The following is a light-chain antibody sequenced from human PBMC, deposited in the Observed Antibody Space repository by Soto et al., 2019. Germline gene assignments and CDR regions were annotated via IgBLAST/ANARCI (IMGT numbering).Light chain of an antibody. CDR1: SSDVGGHTY. CDR2: DVS. J-gene: IGLJ2*01. Sequence: QSALTQPASVSGSPGQSITISCTGTSSDVGGHTYVSWYQHHPGKAPKLMIYDVSNRPSGVSSRFSGSKSGNTASLTISGLQAEDEADYYCSSYTSSTTSVVFGGGTKVTVL. CDR3: SSYTSSTTSVV. V-gene: IGLV2-14*03.